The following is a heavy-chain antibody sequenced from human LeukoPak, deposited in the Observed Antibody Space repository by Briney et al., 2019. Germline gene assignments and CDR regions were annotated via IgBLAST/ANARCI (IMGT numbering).Heavy chain of an antibody. CDR2: IKQDGSEK. CDR3: ARATLGYCSSTSCYTGYFDY. CDR1: GFTFSSYW. V-gene: IGHV3-7*01. D-gene: IGHD2-2*02. J-gene: IGHJ4*02. Sequence: GGSLRLSCAASGFTFSSYWMSWVRQAPGKGLERVANIKQDGSEKYYVDSVKGRFTISRDNAKNSLYLQMNSLRAEDTAVYYCARATLGYCSSTSCYTGYFDYWGQGTLVTVSS.